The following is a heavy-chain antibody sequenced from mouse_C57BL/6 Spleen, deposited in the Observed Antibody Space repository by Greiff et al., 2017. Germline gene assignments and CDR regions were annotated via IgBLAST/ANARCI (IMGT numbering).Heavy chain of an antibody. CDR1: GYTFTSYW. CDR3: ARCNNYGRSYGLDY. Sequence: QVQLQQPGAELVMPGASVKLSCKASGYTFTSYWMHWVKQRPGQGLEWMGEIDPSDSYTNYNQKFKGKSTLTVDKSSSTAYMQLSSLTSEDPAVYYCARCNNYGRSYGLDYWGQGTTLTVSS. CDR2: IDPSDSYT. J-gene: IGHJ2*01. D-gene: IGHD1-1*01. V-gene: IGHV1-69*01.